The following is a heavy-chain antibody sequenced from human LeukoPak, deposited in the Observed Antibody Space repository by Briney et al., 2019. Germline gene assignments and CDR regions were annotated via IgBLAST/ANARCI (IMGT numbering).Heavy chain of an antibody. CDR2: IYPGDSDT. Sequence: GESLKISCKGSGNIFTSYWVGWVRQMPGKGVQWMGMIYPGDSDTRYSPSFQGQVTISADKSISTAYLQWSSLKASDTAMYYCARGQLLYGGNSNAFDIWGQGTMVTVSS. J-gene: IGHJ3*02. CDR1: GNIFTSYW. D-gene: IGHD4-23*01. V-gene: IGHV5-51*01. CDR3: ARGQLLYGGNSNAFDI.